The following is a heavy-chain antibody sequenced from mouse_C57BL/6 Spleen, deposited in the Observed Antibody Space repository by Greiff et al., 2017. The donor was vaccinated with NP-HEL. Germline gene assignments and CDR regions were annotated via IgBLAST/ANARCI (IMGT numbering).Heavy chain of an antibody. Sequence: VQLQQSGAELVKPGASVKISCKASGYAFSSYWMNWVKQRPGKGLEWIGQIYPGDGDTNYNGKFKGKATLTADKSSSTAYMQLSSLTSEDSAVYFCAKRDYSNSHLYFDVWGTGTTVTVSS. V-gene: IGHV1-80*01. D-gene: IGHD2-5*01. CDR1: GYAFSSYW. J-gene: IGHJ1*03. CDR3: AKRDYSNSHLYFDV. CDR2: IYPGDGDT.